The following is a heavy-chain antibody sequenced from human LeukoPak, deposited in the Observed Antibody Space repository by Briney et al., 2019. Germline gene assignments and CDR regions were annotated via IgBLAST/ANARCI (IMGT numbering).Heavy chain of an antibody. CDR2: IYSGGST. CDR3: ARGPWGSYYYYGMDV. Sequence: PGGSLRLSCAASGFTVSSNYMSWVRQAPGKGLEWVSVIYSGGSTYYADSVKGRFTISRDNSKNTLYLQMNSLRAEDTAVYYCARGPWGSYYYYGMDVWGQGTTVTVSS. V-gene: IGHV3-66*01. D-gene: IGHD3-16*01. J-gene: IGHJ6*02. CDR1: GFTVSSNY.